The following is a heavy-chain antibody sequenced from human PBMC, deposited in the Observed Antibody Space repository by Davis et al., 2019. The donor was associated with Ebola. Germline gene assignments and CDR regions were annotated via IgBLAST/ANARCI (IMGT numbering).Heavy chain of an antibody. Sequence: PGGSLRLSCAASGFTFSDYYMSWIRQAPGKGLEWVSDISSSSTYTNYADSVKGRFTISRDNAKNSLYLQMNSLRAEDTAVYYCARGPVDTAMVYFDYWGQGTLVTVSS. CDR1: GFTFSDYY. CDR2: ISSSSTYT. V-gene: IGHV3-11*05. D-gene: IGHD5-18*01. J-gene: IGHJ4*02. CDR3: ARGPVDTAMVYFDY.